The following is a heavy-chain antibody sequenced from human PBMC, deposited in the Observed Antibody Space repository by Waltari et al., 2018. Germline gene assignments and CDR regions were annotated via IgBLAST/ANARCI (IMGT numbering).Heavy chain of an antibody. Sequence: QVQLQESGPGLVKPSETLSLTCAVSGYSISRNYFWGWSRQPPGKGLEWIGHIYDSETIFYNPPLKSRVTISLDTSKNHLSLKLSSLTAADTAVYFCARGLSKVADYWGQGILVTVSS. J-gene: IGHJ4*02. V-gene: IGHV4-38-2*01. CDR1: GYSISRNYF. CDR2: IYDSETI. CDR3: ARGLSKVADY. D-gene: IGHD1-26*01.